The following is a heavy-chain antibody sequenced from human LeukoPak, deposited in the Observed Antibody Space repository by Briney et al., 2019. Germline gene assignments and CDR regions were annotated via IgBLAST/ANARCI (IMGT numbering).Heavy chain of an antibody. Sequence: PGGSLRLSCAASGFTFSSYAMNWVRQAPGKGLEWVSAISSSGDNTYHADSVKGRFTISRDNSRNTLYLQMNSLRAEDTAVYYCAKRGSSWYYFDYWGQGTLVTVSS. V-gene: IGHV3-23*01. J-gene: IGHJ4*02. CDR1: GFTFSSYA. D-gene: IGHD6-13*01. CDR3: AKRGSSWYYFDY. CDR2: ISSSGDNT.